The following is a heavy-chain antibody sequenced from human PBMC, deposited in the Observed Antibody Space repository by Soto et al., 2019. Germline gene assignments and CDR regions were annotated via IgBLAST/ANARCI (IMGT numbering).Heavy chain of an antibody. CDR1: GYTFTSYG. CDR3: ARGLELPGSTYYYYMDG. V-gene: IGHV1-18*01. Sequence: ASVKVSCKASGYTFTSYGISWVRQAPGQGLEWMGWISAYNGNTNYAQKLQGRVTMTTDTSTSTAYMELRSLRSDDTAVYYCARGLELPGSTYYYYMDGWGKATTVTVSS. CDR2: ISAYNGNT. J-gene: IGHJ6*03. D-gene: IGHD1-7*01.